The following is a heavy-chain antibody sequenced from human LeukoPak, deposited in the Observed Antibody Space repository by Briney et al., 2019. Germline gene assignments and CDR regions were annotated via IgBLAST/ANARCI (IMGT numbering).Heavy chain of an antibody. CDR3: ARAPDDSSGYYPLDY. D-gene: IGHD3-22*01. CDR2: IYYSGST. Sequence: SETLSLTCTVSGGSISSYYWRWIRQPPGKGLEWIGYIYYSGSTNYNPSLKSRVTISVDTSKNQFSLKLNSVTAADTAVYYCARAPDDSSGYYPLDYWGQGTLVTVSS. V-gene: IGHV4-59*01. CDR1: GGSISSYY. J-gene: IGHJ4*02.